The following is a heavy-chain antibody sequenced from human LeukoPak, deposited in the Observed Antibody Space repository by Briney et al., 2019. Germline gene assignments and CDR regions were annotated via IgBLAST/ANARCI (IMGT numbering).Heavy chain of an antibody. CDR2: ISGSGGST. D-gene: IGHD1-26*01. J-gene: IGHJ4*02. CDR1: GFILSSFA. Sequence: GGSLRLSCAASGFILSSFAMTWVRQAPGKGLEWVSSISGSGGSTYHADSVKGRFTISRDNSKNTLYLQMNGLRAEDTAIYYCARAVYTGGYGGFYFDYWGQGTLVTVSS. V-gene: IGHV3-23*01. CDR3: ARAVYTGGYGGFYFDY.